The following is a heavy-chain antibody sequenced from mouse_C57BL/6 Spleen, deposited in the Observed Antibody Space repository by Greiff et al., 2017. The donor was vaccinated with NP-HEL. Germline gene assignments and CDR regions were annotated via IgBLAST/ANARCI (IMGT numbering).Heavy chain of an antibody. Sequence: QVQLQQSGPELVKPGASVKISCKASGYAFSSSWMNWVKQRPGKGLEWIGRIYPGDGDTNYNGKFKGKATLTADKSSSTAYMQLSSLTSEDSAVYFCARYGDYGGFAYWGQGTLVTVSA. V-gene: IGHV1-82*01. D-gene: IGHD2-4*01. CDR3: ARYGDYGGFAY. CDR2: IYPGDGDT. J-gene: IGHJ3*01. CDR1: GYAFSSSW.